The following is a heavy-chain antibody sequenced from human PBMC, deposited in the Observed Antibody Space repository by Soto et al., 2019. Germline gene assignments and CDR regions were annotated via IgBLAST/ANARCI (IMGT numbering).Heavy chain of an antibody. D-gene: IGHD2-15*01. J-gene: IGHJ4*02. CDR3: ATGYCSGGSCHDPGY. V-gene: IGHV3-33*01. CDR1: GFTFSSYD. CDR2: IWYDGSNK. Sequence: GGSLRLSCAASGFTFSSYDMHWVRQAPGKGLEWVAVIWYDGSNKYYADSVKGRFTISRDNSKNTLYLQMNSLRAEDTAVYYCATGYCSGGSCHDPGYWGQGTLVTVSS.